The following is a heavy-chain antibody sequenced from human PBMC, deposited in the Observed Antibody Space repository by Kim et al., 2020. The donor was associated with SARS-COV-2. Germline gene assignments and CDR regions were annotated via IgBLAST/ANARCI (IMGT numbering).Heavy chain of an antibody. Sequence: GESLKISCKGSGYSFTSYWIGWVRQMPGKGLEWMGIIYPGDSDTRYSPSFQCQVTISADKSISTAYLQWSSLKASDTAMYYCARLYGDPPYYYGMDVWGQGTTVTVSS. V-gene: IGHV5-51*01. D-gene: IGHD4-17*01. CDR3: ARLYGDPPYYYGMDV. CDR2: IYPGDSDT. J-gene: IGHJ6*02. CDR1: GYSFTSYW.